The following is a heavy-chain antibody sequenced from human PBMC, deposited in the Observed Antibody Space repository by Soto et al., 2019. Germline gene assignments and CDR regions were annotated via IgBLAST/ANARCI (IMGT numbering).Heavy chain of an antibody. V-gene: IGHV3-15*07. Sequence: GGSLRLSCAASGFTFSNALMNWVRQAPGKGLEWVGRIKSKTDGGTTDYAAPVKGRFTISRDDSKNTLYLQMNSLKTEDTAVYYCTTDVFYGSGSYYNAPDYWGQGTLVTVSS. CDR1: GFTFSNAL. CDR3: TTDVFYGSGSYYNAPDY. CDR2: IKSKTDGGTT. D-gene: IGHD3-10*01. J-gene: IGHJ4*02.